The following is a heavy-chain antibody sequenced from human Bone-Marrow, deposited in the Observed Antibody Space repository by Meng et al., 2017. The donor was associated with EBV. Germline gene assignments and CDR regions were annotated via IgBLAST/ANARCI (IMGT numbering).Heavy chain of an antibody. J-gene: IGHJ4*02. CDR1: GFTFSSYW. Sequence: EVQLVESGGGLVQPGGALRLSCAASGFTFSSYWMHWVRQGPGKGLVWVSRINYEGSSTSYADSVKGRFTISRDNAKNTLYLQMNSLRAEDTAVYFCARVTSDGDFDYWGQGVLVTVSS. CDR3: ARVTSDGDFDY. CDR2: INYEGSST. V-gene: IGHV3-74*01.